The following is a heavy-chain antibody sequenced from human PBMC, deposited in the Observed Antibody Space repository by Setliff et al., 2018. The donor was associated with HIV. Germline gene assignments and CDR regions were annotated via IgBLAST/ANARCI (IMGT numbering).Heavy chain of an antibody. CDR3: ARAATNAFWSGYLGY. CDR1: GFSFQNYW. J-gene: IGHJ4*02. Sequence: GGSLRLSCAVTGFSFQNYWMSWVRQAPGKGLEWVANINQDGSQRYYADSVRGRFTIYRDNFKNILWLQINTLRPEDTAMYYCARAATNAFWSGYLGYWGQGTLVTVSS. V-gene: IGHV3-7*01. D-gene: IGHD3-3*01. CDR2: INQDGSQR.